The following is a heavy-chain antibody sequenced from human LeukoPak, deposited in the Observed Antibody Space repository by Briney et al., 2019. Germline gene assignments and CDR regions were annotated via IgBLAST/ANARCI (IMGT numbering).Heavy chain of an antibody. D-gene: IGHD1-26*01. V-gene: IGHV3-53*01. Sequence: GGSLRLSCAASGSTTSNNYMNWVRQAPGKGLEWVSIIYSGGSTYYADSVKGRFTISRDNSKNTLYLQMNSLRAEDTAVYYCAKEVWELLEPNYFDYWGQGTLVTVSS. J-gene: IGHJ4*02. CDR3: AKEVWELLEPNYFDY. CDR2: IYSGGST. CDR1: GSTTSNNY.